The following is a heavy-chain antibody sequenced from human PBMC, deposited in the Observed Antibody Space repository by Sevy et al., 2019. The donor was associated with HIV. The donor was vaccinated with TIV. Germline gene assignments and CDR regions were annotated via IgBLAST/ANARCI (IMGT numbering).Heavy chain of an antibody. CDR2: IIPIFGTA. D-gene: IGHD3-22*01. CDR3: ARATDYSGYVEEGREGFYFQH. J-gene: IGHJ1*01. Sequence: ASVKVSCKASGGTFSSYAISWVRQAPGQGLEWMGGIIPIFGTANYAQKFQGRVTITADESTSTAYMELSSLRSEDTAVYYCARATDYSGYVEEGREGFYFQHWGQGTLVTVSS. V-gene: IGHV1-69*13. CDR1: GGTFSSYA.